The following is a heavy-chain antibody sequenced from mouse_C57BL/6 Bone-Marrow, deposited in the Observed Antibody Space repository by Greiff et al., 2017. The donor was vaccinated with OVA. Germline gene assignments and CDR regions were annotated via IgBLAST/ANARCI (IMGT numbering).Heavy chain of an antibody. V-gene: IGHV5-17*01. CDR1: GFTFSDYG. CDR2: ISSGSSTI. Sequence: EVQLKESGGGLVKPGGSLKLSCAASGFTFSDYGMHWVRQAPEKGLEWVAYISSGSSTIYYADTVKGRFTISRDNAKNTLFLQMTSLRSEDTAMYYCARGYYAMDYWGQGTSVTVSS. CDR3: ARGYYAMDY. J-gene: IGHJ4*01.